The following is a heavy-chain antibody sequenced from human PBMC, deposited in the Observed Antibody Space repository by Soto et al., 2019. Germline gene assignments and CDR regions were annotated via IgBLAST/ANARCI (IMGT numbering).Heavy chain of an antibody. CDR1: GFTFDDYA. Sequence: PGGSLRLSCAASGFTFDDYAMHWVRQAPGKGLEWVSGISWNSGSIGYAVSVKGRFTISRDNAKNSLYLQMNSLRAEDTALYYCAKDPGYRPRSSPLRYYYMDVWGKGTTVTVSS. D-gene: IGHD6-13*01. CDR3: AKDPGYRPRSSPLRYYYMDV. V-gene: IGHV3-9*01. CDR2: ISWNSGSI. J-gene: IGHJ6*03.